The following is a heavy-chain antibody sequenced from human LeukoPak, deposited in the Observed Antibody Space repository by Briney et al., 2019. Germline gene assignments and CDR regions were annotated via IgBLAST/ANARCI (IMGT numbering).Heavy chain of an antibody. Sequence: SSVKVSCKASGGTFSSYAISWVRQAPGQGLEWMGGIIPIFGTANYAQKFQGRVTITTDESTSTAYMELSSLRSEDTAVYYCARRYGGQYCSGGSCPHDAFDIWGQGTMVTVSS. D-gene: IGHD2-15*01. V-gene: IGHV1-69*05. CDR1: GGTFSSYA. CDR2: IIPIFGTA. CDR3: ARRYGGQYCSGGSCPHDAFDI. J-gene: IGHJ3*02.